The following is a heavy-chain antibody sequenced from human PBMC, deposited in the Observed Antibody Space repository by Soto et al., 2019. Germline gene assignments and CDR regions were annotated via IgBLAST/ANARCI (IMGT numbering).Heavy chain of an antibody. V-gene: IGHV4-59*01. D-gene: IGHD3-22*01. J-gene: IGHJ6*02. CDR1: GGSISSYY. CDR3: ARDRYGVDYYDSSGYYYYYYYGMDV. Sequence: SETLSLTCTVSGGSISSYYWSWIRQPPGKGLEWIGYIYYSGSTNYNPSLKSRVTISVDTSKNQFSLKLSSVTAADTAVYYCARDRYGVDYYDSSGYYYYYYYGMDVWGQGTTVTSP. CDR2: IYYSGST.